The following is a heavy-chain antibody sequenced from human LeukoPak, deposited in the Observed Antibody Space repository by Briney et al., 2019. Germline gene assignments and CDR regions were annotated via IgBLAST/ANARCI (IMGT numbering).Heavy chain of an antibody. V-gene: IGHV3-74*01. CDR1: GFTFSSYW. D-gene: IGHD3-10*01. Sequence: GGSLRLSCAASGFTFSSYWMHWVRQAPGKGLVWVSRINSDGSSTSYADSVKGRFTISRDNAKNTLYLQMNSLRAEDTAVYYCARYSVGGSGSYYNGMDVWGQGTTVTVSS. CDR3: ARYSVGGSGSYYNGMDV. J-gene: IGHJ6*02. CDR2: INSDGSST.